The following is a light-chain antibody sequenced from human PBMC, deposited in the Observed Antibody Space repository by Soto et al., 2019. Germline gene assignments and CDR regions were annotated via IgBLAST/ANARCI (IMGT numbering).Light chain of an antibody. CDR2: KVS. CDR3: MQGTHWPLWT. V-gene: IGKV2-30*01. Sequence: DVVMPQSPLSLPVTLGQPASISCRSSQSLVYSDGNTYLNWFQQRPGQSPRRLIYKVSNRDSGVPDRFSGSGSVTDSTLKISRVEAEDVGVYYCMQGTHWPLWTFGQGTKVEIK. CDR1: QSLVYSDGNTY. J-gene: IGKJ1*01.